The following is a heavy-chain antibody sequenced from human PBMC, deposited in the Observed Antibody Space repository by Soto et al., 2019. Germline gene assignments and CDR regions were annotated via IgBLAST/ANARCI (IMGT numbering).Heavy chain of an antibody. Sequence: SETLSLTCAVSGGSITTVGYSWSWTRQPPGKGLEWIGYIFHSGISYSNPSLKGRVTMSVDGSKNRFSLRLSSVTAADTAVYYCARRISARTYYFDYWGQGTLVTVSS. CDR2: IFHSGIS. D-gene: IGHD6-6*01. J-gene: IGHJ4*02. V-gene: IGHV4-30-2*01. CDR3: ARRISARTYYFDY. CDR1: GGSITTVGYS.